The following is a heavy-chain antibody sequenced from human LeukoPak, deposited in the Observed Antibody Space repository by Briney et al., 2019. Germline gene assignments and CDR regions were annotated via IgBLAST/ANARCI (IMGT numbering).Heavy chain of an antibody. V-gene: IGHV3-7*04. CDR2: VRQDGSET. CDR3: VRGPRSHRSDLTKWYFDL. J-gene: IGHJ2*01. CDR1: GFTFSNYW. Sequence: QPGGSLRLSCAASGFTFSNYWMSWVRQPPGKGLEWVANVRQDGSETYYVDSVTGRFTISRDNAENSLSLQMNSLRVDDTATYYCVRGPRSHRSDLTKWYFDLWGRGTLVSVSS.